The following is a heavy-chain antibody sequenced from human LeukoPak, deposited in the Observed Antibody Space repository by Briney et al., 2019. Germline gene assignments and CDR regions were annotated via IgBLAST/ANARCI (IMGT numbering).Heavy chain of an antibody. Sequence: SETLSLTCTVSGGSVSSGSYYWSWIRQPPGKGLEWIGYIYYSGSTNYNPSLKSRVTISVDTSKNQFSLKLSSVTAADTAVYYCARDGFYDSSGYSLYWYFDLWGRGTLVTVSS. V-gene: IGHV4-61*01. D-gene: IGHD3-22*01. CDR2: IYYSGST. CDR3: ARDGFYDSSGYSLYWYFDL. CDR1: GGSVSSGSYY. J-gene: IGHJ2*01.